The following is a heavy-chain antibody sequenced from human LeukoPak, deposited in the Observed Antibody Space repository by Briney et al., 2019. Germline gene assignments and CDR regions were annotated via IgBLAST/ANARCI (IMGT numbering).Heavy chain of an antibody. CDR3: ARRSTSWDYFDY. J-gene: IGHJ4*02. CDR1: GFTFSSYW. D-gene: IGHD6-6*01. Sequence: GGSLRLSCAASGFTFSSYWMSWVRQAPGKGLEWVANIKQHGSEEYYVDSVKGRFPISRDNAKKSVYLQMNSLRAEDTAVYYCARRSTSWDYFDYWGQGILVTVSS. V-gene: IGHV3-7*01. CDR2: IKQHGSEE.